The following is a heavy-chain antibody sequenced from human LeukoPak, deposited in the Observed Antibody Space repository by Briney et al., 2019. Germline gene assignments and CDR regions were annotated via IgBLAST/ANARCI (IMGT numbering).Heavy chain of an antibody. CDR3: ARHRDGDSHFDY. Sequence: PSETLSLTCTVSGGSISNYYWNWVRQPPGKGLEWIGYIYYGGSTNYNPSLKSRVSISVDAYKSQFSLKLTSVTASDTAVYYCARHRDGDSHFDYWGQGTLVTVSS. CDR2: IYYGGST. J-gene: IGHJ4*02. D-gene: IGHD5-24*01. V-gene: IGHV4-59*08. CDR1: GGSISNYY.